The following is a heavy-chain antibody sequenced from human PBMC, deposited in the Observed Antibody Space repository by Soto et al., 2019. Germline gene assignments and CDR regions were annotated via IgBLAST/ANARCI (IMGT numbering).Heavy chain of an antibody. J-gene: IGHJ4*02. D-gene: IGHD3-22*01. V-gene: IGHV1-69*06. CDR1: GDTFNNYA. CDR3: AIAYYYDSSGYFPFDS. CDR2: IIRMFGTA. Sequence: SVKVSCKASGDTFNNYALSWVRQSPGQGLGWMGGIIRMFGTANYAQKFQGRVKITADKSTSTAYMELTSLRSEDTVVYYCAIAYYYDSSGYFPFDSWGQGELVTVSS.